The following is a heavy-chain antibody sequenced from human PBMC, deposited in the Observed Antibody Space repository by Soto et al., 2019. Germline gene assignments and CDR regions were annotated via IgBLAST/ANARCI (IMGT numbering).Heavy chain of an antibody. V-gene: IGHV3-33*01. D-gene: IGHD3-9*01. CDR1: GFTFGSYG. CDR2: IWYDGSNK. Sequence: GGSLRLSCAASGFTFGSYGMHWVRQAPGKGLEWVAVIWYDGSNKYYADSVKGRFTISRDNSKNTLYLQMNSLRAEDTAVYYCARVDILTGEDAFDIWGQGTMVTVSS. CDR3: ARVDILTGEDAFDI. J-gene: IGHJ3*02.